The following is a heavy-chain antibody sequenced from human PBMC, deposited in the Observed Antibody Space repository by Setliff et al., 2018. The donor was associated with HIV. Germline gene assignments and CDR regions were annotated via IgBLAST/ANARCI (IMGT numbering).Heavy chain of an antibody. V-gene: IGHV4-61*02. CDR1: GGSISSGSHY. CDR3: ARDKGVTYDGMYYYYYMDV. J-gene: IGHJ6*03. CDR2: IYSSGST. D-gene: IGHD2-8*01. Sequence: SETLSLTCTVSGGSISSGSHYWNWVRQSAGKGLEWIGRIYSSGSTNYNPSLNSRVSISVDTSKNQFSLKLNSVTAADTAVYFCARDKGVTYDGMYYYYYMDVWGKGTTVTV.